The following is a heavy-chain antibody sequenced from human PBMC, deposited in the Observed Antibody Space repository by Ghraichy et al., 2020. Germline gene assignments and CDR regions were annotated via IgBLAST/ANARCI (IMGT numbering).Heavy chain of an antibody. J-gene: IGHJ6*02. V-gene: IGHV3-48*02. CDR1: GFSFRSYD. Sequence: GESLRLSCVGSGFSFRSYDLNWVRQSPGKGLEWVSYISSSSRNIFYADSVKGRFTISRDNAKSSLSLQMNSLRDEDTAVYYCARASRVVRFYFYDGMDVWGQGTTVTVSS. CDR2: ISSSSRNI. CDR3: ARASRVVRFYFYDGMDV. D-gene: IGHD4-23*01.